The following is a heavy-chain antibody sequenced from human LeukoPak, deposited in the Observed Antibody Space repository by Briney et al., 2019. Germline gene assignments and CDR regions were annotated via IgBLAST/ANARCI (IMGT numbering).Heavy chain of an antibody. J-gene: IGHJ5*02. Sequence: PGGSLRLSCAASGFTFSSYAMSWVRQAPGKGLEWVSAISGSGGSAYYADSVKGRFTISRDNSKNTLYLQMNSLRAEDTAVYYCARDRGYCSSTSCYRWFDPWGQGTLVTVSS. V-gene: IGHV3-23*01. CDR1: GFTFSSYA. CDR3: ARDRGYCSSTSCYRWFDP. D-gene: IGHD2-2*02. CDR2: ISGSGGSA.